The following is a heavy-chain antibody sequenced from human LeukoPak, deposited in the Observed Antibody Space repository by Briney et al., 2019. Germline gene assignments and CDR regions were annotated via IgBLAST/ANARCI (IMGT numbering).Heavy chain of an antibody. J-gene: IGHJ6*02. D-gene: IGHD2-2*01. V-gene: IGHV3-23*01. CDR2: ISGSGGST. CDR1: GFTFSSYA. CDR3: AKVQEYAHPRESMDV. Sequence: GGSLRLSCAASGFTFSSYAMSWVRQAPGKGLEWVSAISGSGGSTYYADSVKGRFTISRANSKNTLYLQMNSLRAEDTAVYYCAKVQEYAHPRESMDVWGQGTTVTVSS.